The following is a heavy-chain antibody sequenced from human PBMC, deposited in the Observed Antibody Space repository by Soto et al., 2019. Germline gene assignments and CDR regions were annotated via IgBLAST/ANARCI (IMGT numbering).Heavy chain of an antibody. Sequence: GGSLRLSCAATGFTFSNAWMSWVRQAPGKGLEWVGRIKSKTGGGTTDYAAPVKGRFTISRDDSKNTLYLQMNSLKTEDTAVYYCTTGITGTGDAFDIWGQGTMVTVSS. J-gene: IGHJ3*02. CDR2: IKSKTGGGTT. CDR3: TTGITGTGDAFDI. V-gene: IGHV3-15*01. CDR1: GFTFSNAW. D-gene: IGHD1-20*01.